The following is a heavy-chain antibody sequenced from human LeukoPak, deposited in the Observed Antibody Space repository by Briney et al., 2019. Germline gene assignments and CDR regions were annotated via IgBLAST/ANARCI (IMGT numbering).Heavy chain of an antibody. J-gene: IGHJ4*02. CDR3: AKDSSVPYGITE. V-gene: IGHV3-23*01. CDR2: ISPSDGNT. CDR1: GFTFSKYA. Sequence: GGSLRLSCAASGFTFSKYAMSWVRQAPGKGLEWVSAISPSDGNTFYADSVKGRFTISRDNSKNTLPLQMNSLRAEDTALYYCAKDSSVPYGITEWGQGTLVTVSS. D-gene: IGHD4-17*01.